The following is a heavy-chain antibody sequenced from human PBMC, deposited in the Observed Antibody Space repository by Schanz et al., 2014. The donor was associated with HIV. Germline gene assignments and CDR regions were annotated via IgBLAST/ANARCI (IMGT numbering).Heavy chain of an antibody. D-gene: IGHD3-22*01. Sequence: QVQLVESGGGVVQPGRSLRLSCAVSGFTFSNYAMHWVRQAPGKGLEWVAVISYDGSNKYYADSVKGRFTISRDNSKNTLYLQMNSLRAEDTAVYYCAKGVLRDYYDSSGYPWWGQGTLVTVSS. CDR2: ISYDGSNK. CDR3: AKGVLRDYYDSSGYPW. J-gene: IGHJ4*02. V-gene: IGHV3-30-3*01. CDR1: GFTFSNYA.